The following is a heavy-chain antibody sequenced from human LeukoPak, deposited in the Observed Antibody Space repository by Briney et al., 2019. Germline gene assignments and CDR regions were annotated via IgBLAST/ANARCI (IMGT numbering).Heavy chain of an antibody. CDR2: ISGSGGST. J-gene: IGHJ5*02. D-gene: IGHD6-19*01. CDR3: AKSSSGWYRFDP. CDR1: GFTFSNYA. V-gene: IGHV3-23*01. Sequence: PGASLRLSCAASGFTFSNYAMTWVRQPPGKGLEWVSGISGSGGSTYYADTVKGRFTISRDNSKNTLYLQMNSLRAEDTAVYYCAKSSSGWYRFDPWGQGTLVTVSS.